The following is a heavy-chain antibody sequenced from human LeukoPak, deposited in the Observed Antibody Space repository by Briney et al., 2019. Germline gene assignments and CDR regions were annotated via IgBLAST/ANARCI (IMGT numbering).Heavy chain of an antibody. CDR2: IYTSGSS. CDR3: ARESYGSGGSCYGDYGMDV. Sequence: PSETLSLTCTVSGGSISSYYGSWIRQPAGKWLEWIGRIYTSGSSNSNPSLKSRVTMSVDTSKNQFSLKLSSVTAADTAVYYCARESYGSGGSCYGDYGMDVWGQGTTVTVSS. CDR1: GGSISSYY. V-gene: IGHV4-4*07. J-gene: IGHJ6*02. D-gene: IGHD2-15*01.